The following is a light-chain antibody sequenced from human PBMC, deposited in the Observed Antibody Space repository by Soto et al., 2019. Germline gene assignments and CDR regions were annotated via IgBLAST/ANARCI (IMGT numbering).Light chain of an antibody. CDR2: GAS. CDR3: QQYGSSPRT. J-gene: IGKJ1*01. CDR1: QSISGSY. Sequence: IVLTQSPPTLWLSPGESATLSCRASQSISGSYWAWYQQKPVQAPRLLIYGASGRATCIPDRFSGSGSGTDFALTISRLEPEDFAVYYCQQYGSSPRTFGQGTKADIK. V-gene: IGKV3-20*01.